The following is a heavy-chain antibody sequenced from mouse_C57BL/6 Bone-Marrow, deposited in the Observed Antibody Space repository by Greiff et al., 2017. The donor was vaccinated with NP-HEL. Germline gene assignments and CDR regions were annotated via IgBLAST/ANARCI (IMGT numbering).Heavy chain of an antibody. CDR2: INPYNGGT. V-gene: IGHV1-19*01. Sequence: EVKLVESGPVLVKPGASVKMSCKASGYTFTDYYMNWVKQSHGKSLEWIGVINPYNGGTSYNQKFKGKATLTVDKSSSTAYMELNSLTSEDSAVYYCARCPYYGRSYAMDDWGQGTSVTVSS. D-gene: IGHD1-1*01. CDR1: GYTFTDYY. CDR3: ARCPYYGRSYAMDD. J-gene: IGHJ4*01.